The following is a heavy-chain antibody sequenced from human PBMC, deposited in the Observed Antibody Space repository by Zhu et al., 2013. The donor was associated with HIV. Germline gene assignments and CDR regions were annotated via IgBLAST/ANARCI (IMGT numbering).Heavy chain of an antibody. D-gene: IGHD3-22*01. J-gene: IGHJ6*02. CDR2: IIPILGIA. Sequence: QVQLVQSGAEVKKPGSSVKVSCKASGGTFSSYTISWVRQAPGQGLEWMGRIIPILGIANYAQKFQGRVTITADKSTSTAYMELSSLRSEDTAVYYCARTGYYYDSSGYRGSYYYGMDVWGQGTTVTVSS. CDR3: ARTGYYYDSSGYRGSYYYGMDV. V-gene: IGHV1-69*02. CDR1: GGTFSSYT.